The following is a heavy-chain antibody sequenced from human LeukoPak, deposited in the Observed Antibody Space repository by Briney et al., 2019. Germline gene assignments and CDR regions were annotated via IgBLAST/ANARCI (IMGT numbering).Heavy chain of an antibody. CDR3: ASRTGSYYPFDS. V-gene: IGHV5-51*01. CDR1: GYSLSNYY. Sequence: GESLKISCKGSGYSLSNYYIDWVRQMPGKGLEWMGVMYPGGSDIRYSPSFQGQVTISADKSVDTAYLQWSSLKASDSAMYYCASRTGSYYPFDSWGQGTLVTVSS. J-gene: IGHJ4*02. D-gene: IGHD1-26*01. CDR2: MYPGGSDI.